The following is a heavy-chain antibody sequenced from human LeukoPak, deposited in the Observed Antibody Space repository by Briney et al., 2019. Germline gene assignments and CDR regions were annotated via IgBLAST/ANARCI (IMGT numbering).Heavy chain of an antibody. V-gene: IGHV1-46*01. J-gene: IGHJ4*02. D-gene: IGHD2-2*01. CDR3: ARDQVGFDY. CDR1: GYTFTSNY. Sequence: ASVKVSCKASGYTFTSNYIHWVRQAPGQGLEWMGMIYPRDGSTSYAQKFQGRVTVTRDTSTSTVHMELSGLRSEDTAVYYYARDQVGFDYWGQGTLVTVSS. CDR2: IYPRDGST.